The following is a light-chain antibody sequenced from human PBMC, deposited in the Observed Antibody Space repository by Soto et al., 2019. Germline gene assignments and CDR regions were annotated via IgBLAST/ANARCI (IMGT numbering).Light chain of an antibody. Sequence: QSALTQPPSASGSPGQSVTISCTGTSSDVGAYKYVSWYQHYPGKAPKVIIYEVNKRPSGVPDRFSGSKSGNTASLTVSGLQPEDEADYFCSSFGGGNNPSRVFGGGTKLTVL. V-gene: IGLV2-8*01. J-gene: IGLJ3*02. CDR3: SSFGGGNNPSRV. CDR2: EVN. CDR1: SSDVGAYKY.